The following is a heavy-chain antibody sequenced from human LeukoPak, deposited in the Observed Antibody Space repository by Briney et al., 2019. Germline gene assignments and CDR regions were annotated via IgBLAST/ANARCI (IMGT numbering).Heavy chain of an antibody. CDR1: GASISSHY. D-gene: IGHD1-14*01. CDR3: SRAGTGFNIQGAY. CDR2: IHYSGST. J-gene: IGHJ4*02. V-gene: IGHV4-59*11. Sequence: SETLSLTRSVSGASISSHYWSWIRQPPGKGLEWIGYIHYSGSTNCNPSLKSRVTISLDTSKNQFSLKLTSVTAADTAVYYCSRAGTGFNIQGAYWGQGTLVTVSS.